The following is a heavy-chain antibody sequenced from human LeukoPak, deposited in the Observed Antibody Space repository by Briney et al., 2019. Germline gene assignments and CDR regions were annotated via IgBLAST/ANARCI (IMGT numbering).Heavy chain of an antibody. V-gene: IGHV4-39*01. J-gene: IGHJ4*02. CDR1: GGSISSSSYY. D-gene: IGHD5-12*01. CDR3: ARRWLPDY. CDR2: IYYSGST. Sequence: PSETLSLTRTVSGGSISSSSYYWGWIRQPPGKGLEWIGSIYYSGSTYYNPSLKSRVTISVDTSKNQFSLKLSSVTAADTAVYYCARRWLPDYWGQGTLVTVSS.